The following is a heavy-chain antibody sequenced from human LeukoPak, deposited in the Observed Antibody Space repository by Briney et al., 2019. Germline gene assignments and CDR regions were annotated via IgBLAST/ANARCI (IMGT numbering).Heavy chain of an antibody. Sequence: KSGGSLRLSCAASGFTFSDYYMSWVRQAPGKGLEWVSFISGSASTLYYADSVKGRFTISRDNAKKSFYLQMNSLRAEDTAVYYCARVWRQQLELDHWGQGTLVIVSS. V-gene: IGHV3-11*04. CDR1: GFTFSDYY. CDR2: ISGSASTL. CDR3: ARVWRQQLELDH. D-gene: IGHD6-13*01. J-gene: IGHJ4*02.